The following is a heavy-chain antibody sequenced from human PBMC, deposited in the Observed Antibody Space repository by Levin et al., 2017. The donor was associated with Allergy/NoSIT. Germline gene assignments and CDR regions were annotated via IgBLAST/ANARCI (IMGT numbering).Heavy chain of an antibody. CDR2: INHSGST. V-gene: IGHV4-34*01. CDR3: ARKRYYYDSSGYRKKRDWFDP. Sequence: SETLSLTCAVYGGSFSGYYWSWIRQPPGKGLEWIGEINHSGSTNYNPSLKSRVTISVDTSKNQFSLKLSSVTAADTAVYYCARKRYYYDSSGYRKKRDWFDPWGQGTLVTVSS. CDR1: GGSFSGYY. J-gene: IGHJ5*02. D-gene: IGHD3-22*01.